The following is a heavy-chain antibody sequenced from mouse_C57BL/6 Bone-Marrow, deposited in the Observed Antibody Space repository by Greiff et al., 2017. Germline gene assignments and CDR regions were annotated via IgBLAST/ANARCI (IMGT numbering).Heavy chain of an antibody. CDR2: IYPRDGST. CDR1: GYTFTSYD. V-gene: IGHV1-85*01. CDR3: ERLGFDGSSGDWYFDV. J-gene: IGHJ1*03. Sequence: QVQLKESGPELVKPGASVKLSCKASGYTFTSYDITWVKQRPGQGLAWIGWIYPRDGSTKYNEKFKGTATLTVDPSSSTAYMELHSLTSEDSAVYFWERLGFDGSSGDWYFDVWGTGTTVTVSS. D-gene: IGHD1-1*01.